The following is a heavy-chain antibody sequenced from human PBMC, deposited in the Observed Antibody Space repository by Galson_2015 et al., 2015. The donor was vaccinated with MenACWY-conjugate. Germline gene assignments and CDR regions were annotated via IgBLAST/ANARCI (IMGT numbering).Heavy chain of an antibody. CDR3: AKDPTERRRLYEGFDF. V-gene: IGHV3-30*18. CDR2: ISYDGSNK. D-gene: IGHD6-25*01. Sequence: SLRLSCAASGFTFSSYGMHWVCQAPGKGLEWVAVISYDGSNKYYADSVKGRFTISRDNSKNTLYLQMNSLRAEDTAVYYCAKDPTERRRLYEGFDFWGQGTLVTVS. J-gene: IGHJ3*01. CDR1: GFTFSSYG.